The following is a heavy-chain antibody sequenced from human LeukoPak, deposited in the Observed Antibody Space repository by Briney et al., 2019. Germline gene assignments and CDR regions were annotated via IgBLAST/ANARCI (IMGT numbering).Heavy chain of an antibody. J-gene: IGHJ4*02. V-gene: IGHV3-30*02. CDR1: DITFRAYG. Sequence: PGGLLRPSGTASDITFRAYGLHWGPKGPGKGLGWGGFIRYDGSNEYYADSVKGRFNISRDNYKNTLYLQMISLRAEDTAVYYCAKDLPGSGVGATMGYWGQGTLVTVSS. CDR2: IRYDGSNE. CDR3: AKDLPGSGVGATMGY. D-gene: IGHD1-26*01.